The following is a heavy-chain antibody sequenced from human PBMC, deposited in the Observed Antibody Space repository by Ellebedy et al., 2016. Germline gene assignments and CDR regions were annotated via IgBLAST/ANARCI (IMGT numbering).Heavy chain of an antibody. D-gene: IGHD3-10*01. J-gene: IGHJ6*02. Sequence: GESLKISXAASGFTVSSNYMSWVRQAPGKGLEWVSVIYSGGSTYYADSVKGRFTISRDNSKNTLYLQMNSLRAEDTAVYYCARDVWFGEYGMDVWGQGTTVTVSS. V-gene: IGHV3-53*01. CDR3: ARDVWFGEYGMDV. CDR2: IYSGGST. CDR1: GFTVSSNY.